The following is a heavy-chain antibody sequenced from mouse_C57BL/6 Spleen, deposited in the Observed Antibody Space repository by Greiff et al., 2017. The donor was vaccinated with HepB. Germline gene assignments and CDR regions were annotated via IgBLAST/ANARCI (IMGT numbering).Heavy chain of an antibody. Sequence: QVQLQQSGAELMKPGASVKLSCKATGYTFTGYWIEWVKQRPGHGLEWIGEILPGSGSTNYNEKFKGKATFTADNTSNTAYMQLISLTTEDSAIYYCARGKDDGYSYYFDYWGQGTTLTVSS. J-gene: IGHJ2*01. CDR2: ILPGSGST. CDR3: ARGKDDGYSYYFDY. D-gene: IGHD2-3*01. V-gene: IGHV1-9*01. CDR1: GYTFTGYW.